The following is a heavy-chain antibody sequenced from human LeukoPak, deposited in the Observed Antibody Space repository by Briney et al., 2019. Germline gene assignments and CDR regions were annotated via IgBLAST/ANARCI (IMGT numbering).Heavy chain of an antibody. V-gene: IGHV3-30-3*01. Sequence: PGGSLRLSCAASGFTFSSYALHWVRQAPGKGLEWVAVISYDEANKYYVDSVKGRFTISSDNSKNTLYLQMNSLRVDDTAVYYCVGAHYYFNFWGQGTLVTVSS. CDR3: VGAHYYFNF. J-gene: IGHJ4*02. CDR2: ISYDEANK. CDR1: GFTFSSYA.